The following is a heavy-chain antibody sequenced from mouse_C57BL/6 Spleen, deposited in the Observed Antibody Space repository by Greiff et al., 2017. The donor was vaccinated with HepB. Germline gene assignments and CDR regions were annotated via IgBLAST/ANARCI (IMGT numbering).Heavy chain of an antibody. Sequence: VQLKESGPGLVKPSQSLSLTCSVTGYSITSGYYWNWIRQFPGNKLEWMGYISYDGSNNYNPSLKNRISITRDTSKNQFFLKLNSVTTEDTATYYCARRGVYYDYEDYFDYWGQGTTLTVSS. J-gene: IGHJ2*01. D-gene: IGHD2-4*01. CDR2: ISYDGSN. CDR1: GYSITSGYY. CDR3: ARRGVYYDYEDYFDY. V-gene: IGHV3-6*01.